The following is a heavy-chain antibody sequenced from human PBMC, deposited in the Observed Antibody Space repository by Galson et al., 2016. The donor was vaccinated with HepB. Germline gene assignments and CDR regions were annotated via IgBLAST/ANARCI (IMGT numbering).Heavy chain of an antibody. D-gene: IGHD2-2*02. V-gene: IGHV2-70*11. Sequence: PALVKPTQTLTLTCSFSGFSLRTNAMSVSWIRQPPGKALEWLARIDWDDDKYYSTSLKTRLIISKDTSKNQVVLTMANIDPADTATYYCARMNTVVPAGIRNYGMDACGQGTTVTVSS. J-gene: IGHJ6*02. CDR1: GFSLRTNAMS. CDR2: IDWDDDK. CDR3: ARMNTVVPAGIRNYGMDA.